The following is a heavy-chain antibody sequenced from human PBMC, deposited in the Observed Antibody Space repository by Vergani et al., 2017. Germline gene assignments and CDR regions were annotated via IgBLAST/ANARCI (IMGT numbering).Heavy chain of an antibody. CDR3: IRGSASDCWSGAVSFDY. J-gene: IGHJ4*02. CDR2: IRSKAYGGTT. Sequence: EVQLVESGGGLVQPGRSLRLSCTTSGFTFGDYAMNWFRQAPGKGLEWVGLIRSKAYGGTTDSASCVKGRFTISRDDSKSIAYLQMNSLKTEDTAVYYCIRGSASDCWSGAVSFDYWGQGALVTVSS. D-gene: IGHD3-3*01. CDR1: GFTFGDYA. V-gene: IGHV3-49*03.